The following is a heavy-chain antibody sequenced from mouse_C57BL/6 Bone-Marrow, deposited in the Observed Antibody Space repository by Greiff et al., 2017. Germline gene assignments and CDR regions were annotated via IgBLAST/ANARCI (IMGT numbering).Heavy chain of an antibody. J-gene: IGHJ3*01. V-gene: IGHV1-42*01. D-gene: IGHD6-1*01. Sequence: VQLQQSGPELVKPGASVKISCKASGYSFTGYYMNWVKQSPEKSLEWIGEINPSTGGTTYNQTFKAKATLTVDKSSSTAYMQLKSLTSEDSAVYYCARRGSSWFAYGGQGTLVTVSA. CDR3: ARRGSSWFAY. CDR1: GYSFTGYY. CDR2: INPSTGGT.